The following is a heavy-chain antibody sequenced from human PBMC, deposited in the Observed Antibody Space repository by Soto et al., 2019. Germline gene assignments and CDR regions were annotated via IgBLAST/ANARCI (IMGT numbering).Heavy chain of an antibody. CDR2: INWNSGVI. CDR3: AKDIGGNWYRGAFDY. CDR1: GFTFSSYA. V-gene: IGHV3-9*01. D-gene: IGHD6-13*01. Sequence: SLRLSCAASGFTFSSYAMSWVRQAPGKGLEWVSAINWNSGVIGYADSVKGRFTISRDNAKNFLYLQMDSLRAEDTAFYYCAKDIGGNWYRGAFDYWGQGTLVTVSS. J-gene: IGHJ4*02.